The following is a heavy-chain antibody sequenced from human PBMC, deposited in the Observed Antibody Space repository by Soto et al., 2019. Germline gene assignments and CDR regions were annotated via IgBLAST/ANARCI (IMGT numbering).Heavy chain of an antibody. J-gene: IGHJ6*02. D-gene: IGHD2-2*02. Sequence: GGSLRLSCAASGFIFSGSAIHWVRQASGKGLEWVGRVRSRANNFATSSAASVKGRFTFSRDDSKNTAYLQMNTLKPEDTAVYYCARGQGAAIGDYYYHGMDVWGQGTTVTVSS. CDR1: GFIFSGSA. V-gene: IGHV3-73*01. CDR2: VRSRANNFAT. CDR3: ARGQGAAIGDYYYHGMDV.